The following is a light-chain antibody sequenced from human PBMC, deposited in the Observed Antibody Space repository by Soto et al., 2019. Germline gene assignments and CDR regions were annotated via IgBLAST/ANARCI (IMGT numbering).Light chain of an antibody. CDR3: GTWDSDLNAVV. J-gene: IGLJ2*01. CDR1: RSNIGNNY. Sequence: QSVLTQPPSVSAAPGQKVTISCSGSRSNIGNNYVSWYQQLPRTAPKLLIFDNNQRPSGIPDRFSGSKSGTSATLGITGLQTGDEAGYFCGTWDSDLNAVVFGGGPNLPVL. V-gene: IGLV1-51*01. CDR2: DNN.